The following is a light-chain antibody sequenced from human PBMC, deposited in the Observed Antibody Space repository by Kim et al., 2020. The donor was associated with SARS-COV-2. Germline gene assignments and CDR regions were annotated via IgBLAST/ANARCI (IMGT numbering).Light chain of an antibody. J-gene: IGLJ1*01. CDR2: RNN. V-gene: IGLV1-47*01. Sequence: GQRVTVSCSGSSSNIGTNYVYWYQQFPGTAPKLHIYRNNQRPSGIPDRFSGSKSGTSASLAISGLRSEDEADYYCAAWDDSLSAEVFGTGTKVTVL. CDR1: SSNIGTNY. CDR3: AAWDDSLSAEV.